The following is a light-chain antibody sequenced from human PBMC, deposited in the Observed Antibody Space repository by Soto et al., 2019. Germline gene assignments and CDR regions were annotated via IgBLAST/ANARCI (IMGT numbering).Light chain of an antibody. J-gene: IGKJ4*01. CDR1: ENINFY. CDR3: QQSYSTPLT. V-gene: IGKV1-39*01. Sequence: DIQMTQSPASLSASVGDRVTITCRASENINFYLHWYQQKPGKAPKLLIYAASTLQSGVPSRFSGSGSGTDFTLTISSLQPEDFATYYCQQSYSTPLTFGGGTKVDI. CDR2: AAS.